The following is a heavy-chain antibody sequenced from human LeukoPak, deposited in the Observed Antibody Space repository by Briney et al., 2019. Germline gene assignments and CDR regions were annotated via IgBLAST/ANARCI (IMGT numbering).Heavy chain of an antibody. Sequence: SDPLSLTCAVCGGSLCVYYWSWMRHPPGEGLEWIGEINHSGTTNYTPSLNSRVTTSVTTSKNQFSLKLSSVPAADTAVYYRARRVRGFSKGYGMDVWGKGTTVPVSS. J-gene: IGHJ6*04. CDR1: GGSLCVYY. D-gene: IGHD3-10*01. CDR3: ARRVRGFSKGYGMDV. CDR2: INHSGTT. V-gene: IGHV4-34*01.